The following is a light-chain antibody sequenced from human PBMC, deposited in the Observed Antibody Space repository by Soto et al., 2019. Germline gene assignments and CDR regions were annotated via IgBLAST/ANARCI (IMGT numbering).Light chain of an antibody. J-gene: IGLJ1*01. Sequence: QSALTQPASVSGSPGQSITISCTRTSSDVGSYNLVSWYQQHPGKAPKLMIYEVSKRPSGVSNRFSGSKSGNTASLTISGLQAEDEADYYCCSYAGSSTPLIFGTGTKVTVL. V-gene: IGLV2-23*02. CDR2: EVS. CDR1: SSDVGSYNL. CDR3: CSYAGSSTPLI.